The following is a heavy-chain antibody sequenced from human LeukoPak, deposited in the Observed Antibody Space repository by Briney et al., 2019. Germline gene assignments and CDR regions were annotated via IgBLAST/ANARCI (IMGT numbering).Heavy chain of an antibody. J-gene: IGHJ5*02. CDR3: ARGDVYYYDSSGYNWFDP. D-gene: IGHD3-22*01. V-gene: IGHV3-30-3*01. CDR1: GFTFSSYA. CDR2: ISYDGSNK. Sequence: PGGSLRLSCAASGFTFSSYAMHWVRQAPGKGLEWVAVISYDGSNKYYADSVKGRFTISRDNSKNTLYLQMNSLRAEDTAVYYCARGDVYYYDSSGYNWFDPWGQGTLVTVSS.